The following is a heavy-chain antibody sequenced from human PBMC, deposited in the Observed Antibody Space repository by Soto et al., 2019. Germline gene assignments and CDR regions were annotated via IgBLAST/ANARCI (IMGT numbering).Heavy chain of an antibody. D-gene: IGHD2-15*01. J-gene: IGHJ6*04. CDR1: GFSLSTTGMG. CDR3: SPSQHYCSGDSCYYWYGRDV. Sequence: QITLKESGPTVVKPTQTLTLTCSFSGFSLSTTGMGVGWIRQPPGMALEWLALIYWDDDKRYSPSLKNRRTITKDISKNKVLLTMTNMDPVDTATEFCSPSQHYCSGDSCYYWYGRDVGGEATTVTVSS. V-gene: IGHV2-5*02. CDR2: IYWDDDK.